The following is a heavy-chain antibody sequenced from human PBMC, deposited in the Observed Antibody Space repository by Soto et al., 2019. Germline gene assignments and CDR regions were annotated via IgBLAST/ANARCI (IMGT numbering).Heavy chain of an antibody. J-gene: IGHJ4*02. D-gene: IGHD7-27*01. CDR2: LKRDGSEK. CDR1: GCTFGLYW. Sequence: GESLRLSCAASGCTFGLYWMGWVRQAPGKGLEWAANLKRDGSEKYFFESVKGRFTMSRDNAKNSYYLHMNNLIAEDTAVYFFARTGLWGKLIDLWGQGTSVTVSS. V-gene: IGHV3-7*01. CDR3: ARTGLWGKLIDL.